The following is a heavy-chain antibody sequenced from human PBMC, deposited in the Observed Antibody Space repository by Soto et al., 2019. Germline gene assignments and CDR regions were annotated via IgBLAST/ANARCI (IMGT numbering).Heavy chain of an antibody. Sequence: EVQLVESGGGLVQPGGSLRLSCAASGFTFSSYWMSWVRQAPGKGLEWVANIKQDGSEKYYVDSVKGRFTISRDNAKNSLYLQMNSLRAEDTAVYYCAREMVGLWFGELFSSYYYYGMDVWGQGTTVTVSS. CDR2: IKQDGSEK. CDR3: AREMVGLWFGELFSSYYYYGMDV. V-gene: IGHV3-7*03. J-gene: IGHJ6*02. D-gene: IGHD3-10*01. CDR1: GFTFSSYW.